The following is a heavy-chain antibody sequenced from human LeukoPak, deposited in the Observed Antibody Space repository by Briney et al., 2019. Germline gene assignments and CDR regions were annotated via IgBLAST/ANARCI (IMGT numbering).Heavy chain of an antibody. D-gene: IGHD3-22*01. CDR2: ISAYNGNT. CDR3: ARGGLNYYDSSGTLHLDY. Sequence: ASVKVSCKASGYTFTSYGISWVRQAPGQGLEWMGWISAYNGNTNYAQKLQGRVTMTTDTSTSTAYMELRSLRSDDTAVYYCARGGLNYYDSSGTLHLDYWGQGTLVTVSS. V-gene: IGHV1-18*01. J-gene: IGHJ4*02. CDR1: GYTFTSYG.